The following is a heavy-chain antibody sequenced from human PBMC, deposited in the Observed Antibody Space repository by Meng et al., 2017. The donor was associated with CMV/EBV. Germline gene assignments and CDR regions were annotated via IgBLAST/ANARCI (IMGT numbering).Heavy chain of an antibody. CDR2: IIPILGIA. V-gene: IGHV1-69*10. CDR1: GGTFSSYA. J-gene: IGHJ6*02. CDR3: ASKLGVNYYYGMDV. Sequence: SVQVSCKASGGTFSSYAISWVRQATGQGLEWMGGIIPILGIANYAQKFQGRVTITADKSTSTAYMELSSRRSEDTAVYYCASKLGVNYYYGMDVWGQGTTVTVSS. D-gene: IGHD1-7*01.